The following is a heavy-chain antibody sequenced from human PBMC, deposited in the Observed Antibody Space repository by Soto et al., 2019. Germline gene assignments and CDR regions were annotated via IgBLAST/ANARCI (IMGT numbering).Heavy chain of an antibody. CDR1: GGTFSSYA. CDR3: ARDRSSWYYFDY. CDR2: IIPIFGTA. V-gene: IGHV1-69*06. Sequence: GASVKVSCKASGGTFSSYAISWVRQAPGQGLEWMGGIIPIFGTANYAQKFQGRVTITADKSTSTAYMELGSLRSEDTAVYYCARDRSSWYYFDYWGQGTLVTVSS. D-gene: IGHD6-13*01. J-gene: IGHJ4*02.